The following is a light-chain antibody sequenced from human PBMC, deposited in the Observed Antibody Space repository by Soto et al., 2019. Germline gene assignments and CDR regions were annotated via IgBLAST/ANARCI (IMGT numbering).Light chain of an antibody. V-gene: IGKV3-20*01. J-gene: IGKJ1*01. CDR2: GAS. Sequence: EIVMTHSPATLSVSPGERATLSCSASQSVNSRLAWYQHKPGQAPRLLISGASSRATGIPDRFSGSGSGTDFTLTISRLEPEDFAVYYCQQYGSSGTFGQGTKVDI. CDR1: QSVNSR. CDR3: QQYGSSGT.